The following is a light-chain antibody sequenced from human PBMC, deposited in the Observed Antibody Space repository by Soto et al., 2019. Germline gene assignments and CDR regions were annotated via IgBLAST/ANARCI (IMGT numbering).Light chain of an antibody. V-gene: IGKV3-11*01. J-gene: IGKJ4*01. Sequence: EIVLTQSPATLSLSPGERATLSCRAGRSVTTFLAWYQQKPGQAPRLLIYDASKRATGVLTRFSGSGSGTDFTLTISSLEPEDFAVYHCQQRTNWPLTFGGGTKVERK. CDR1: RSVTTF. CDR3: QQRTNWPLT. CDR2: DAS.